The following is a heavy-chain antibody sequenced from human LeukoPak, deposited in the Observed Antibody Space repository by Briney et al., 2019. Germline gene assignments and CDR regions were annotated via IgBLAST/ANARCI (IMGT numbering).Heavy chain of an antibody. Sequence: ASVKVSCKASGYTFTSYDINWVRQATGQGPEWMGWMNPNSGNTGYAQKFQGRVTMTRNTSISTAYMELSSLRSEDTAVYYCARGLVDSRGQLLLVGYWGQGTLVTVSS. CDR1: GYTFTSYD. CDR3: ARGLVDSRGQLLLVGY. J-gene: IGHJ4*02. V-gene: IGHV1-8*01. CDR2: MNPNSGNT. D-gene: IGHD1-26*01.